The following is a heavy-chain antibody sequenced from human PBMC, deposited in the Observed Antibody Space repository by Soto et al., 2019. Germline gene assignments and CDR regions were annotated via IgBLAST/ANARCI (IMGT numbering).Heavy chain of an antibody. V-gene: IGHV4-59*08. Sequence: SETLSLTCTVSGGSISSYYWSWIRQPPGKGLEWIGYIYYSGSTNYNPSLKSRVTISVDTSKNQFSLKLSSVTAADTAVYYCARHRKFVVVPAAIRVDAFDIWGQGTMVTVSS. CDR1: GGSISSYY. CDR2: IYYSGST. J-gene: IGHJ3*02. D-gene: IGHD2-2*01. CDR3: ARHRKFVVVPAAIRVDAFDI.